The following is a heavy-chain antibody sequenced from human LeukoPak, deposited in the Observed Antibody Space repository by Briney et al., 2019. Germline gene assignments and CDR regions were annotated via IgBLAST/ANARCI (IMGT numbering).Heavy chain of an antibody. J-gene: IGHJ4*02. V-gene: IGHV3-48*01. CDR1: GFTFSSYS. CDR2: ISSSSSTI. D-gene: IGHD3-3*01. Sequence: GGSLRLSCAASGFTFSSYSMNWVRQAPGKGLEWVSYISSSSSTIYYADSVKGRFTISRDNAKNSLYLQMNSLRAEDAAVYYCAKDLSTGFWSGYQDYWGQGTLVTVSS. CDR3: AKDLSTGFWSGYQDY.